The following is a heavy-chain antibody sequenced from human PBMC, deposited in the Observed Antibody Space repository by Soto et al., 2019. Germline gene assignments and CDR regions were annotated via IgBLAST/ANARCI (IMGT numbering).Heavy chain of an antibody. CDR2: IHSDGTT. D-gene: IGHD3-22*01. Sequence: EVQLVESGGDLVQPGGSLRLSCVASGLTVSNNYMSWVRQAPGKGLEWVSVIHSDGTTSYTDSVKGRFTISRDNSKNTVFLQMNRLRVDDTAIYFCATDPGPGSGYYYGYFQRWGQGTLVTVSS. V-gene: IGHV3-53*01. CDR3: ATDPGPGSGYYYGYFQR. J-gene: IGHJ1*01. CDR1: GLTVSNNY.